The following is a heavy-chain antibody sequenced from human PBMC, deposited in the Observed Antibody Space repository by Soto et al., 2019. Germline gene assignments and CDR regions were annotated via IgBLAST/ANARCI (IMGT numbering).Heavy chain of an antibody. J-gene: IGHJ4*02. CDR1: GGSISNYY. V-gene: IGHV4-4*07. CDR2: VFSSGTT. Sequence: QVQLQESGPGLVKPSETLSLTCIVSGGSISNYYWSWIRQPAGKGLEWIGRVFSSGTTYYNPSLKSRISMSVDTSKNQFSLKLRSVTAADTAVYYCARDPDVWDGFLDFWGQGTLVTVSS. CDR3: ARDPDVWDGFLDF. D-gene: IGHD3-16*01.